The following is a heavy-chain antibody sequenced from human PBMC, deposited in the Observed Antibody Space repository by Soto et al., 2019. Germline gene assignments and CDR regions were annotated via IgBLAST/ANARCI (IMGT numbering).Heavy chain of an antibody. CDR2: IIPIFGTA. Sequence: SVKVSCKASGGTFSSYAISWVRQAPGQGLEWMGGIIPIFGTANYAQKFQGRVTITADESTSTAYMELSSLRSEDTAVYYCAGLTPYYDSSGSPRGQGTMVTVSS. J-gene: IGHJ3*01. D-gene: IGHD3-22*01. CDR1: GGTFSSYA. V-gene: IGHV1-69*13. CDR3: AGLTPYYDSSGSP.